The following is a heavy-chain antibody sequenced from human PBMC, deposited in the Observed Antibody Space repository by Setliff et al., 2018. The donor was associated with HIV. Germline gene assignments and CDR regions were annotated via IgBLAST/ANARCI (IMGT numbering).Heavy chain of an antibody. V-gene: IGHV1-2*02. J-gene: IGHJ5*02. CDR3: ARGAERLLWSGITRFDP. CDR2: INSASGGT. Sequence: ASVKVSCKASGYTFTDYYIHWVRQAPGQGLEWMGWINSASGGTNYAQNFQGRVTVTRDTSINTAYVELNSLKSDDTAVYYCARGAERLLWSGITRFDPWGQGTLVTVSS. D-gene: IGHD3-10*01. CDR1: GYTFTDYY.